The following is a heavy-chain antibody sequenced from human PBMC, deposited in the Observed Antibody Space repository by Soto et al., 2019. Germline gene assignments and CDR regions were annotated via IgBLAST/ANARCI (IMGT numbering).Heavy chain of an antibody. V-gene: IGHV3-66*01. CDR1: GFTVSSNY. J-gene: IGHJ6*03. D-gene: IGHD3-10*01. CDR3: ARVSRGVIKSYYYYMDV. CDR2: IYSGGST. Sequence: GGSLRLSCAASGFTVSSNYMSWVRQAPGKGLEWVSVIYSGGSTYYADSVKGRFTISRDNSKNTLYLQMNSLRAEDTAVYYCARVSRGVIKSYYYYMDVWGKGTTVTVSS.